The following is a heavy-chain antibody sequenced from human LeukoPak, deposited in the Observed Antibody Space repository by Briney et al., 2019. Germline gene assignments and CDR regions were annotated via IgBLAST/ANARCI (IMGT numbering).Heavy chain of an antibody. D-gene: IGHD1-26*01. CDR1: GYTFTAYY. J-gene: IGHJ4*02. Sequence: ASVKVSCKASGYTFTAYYIHWVRQAPGQGLEWMGIINPSGGSTSYAQKFQGRVTITRNTSISTAYMELSSLRSEDTAVYYCARAGDSGSPAKDLDYWGQGTLVTVSS. CDR2: INPSGGST. V-gene: IGHV1-46*01. CDR3: ARAGDSGSPAKDLDY.